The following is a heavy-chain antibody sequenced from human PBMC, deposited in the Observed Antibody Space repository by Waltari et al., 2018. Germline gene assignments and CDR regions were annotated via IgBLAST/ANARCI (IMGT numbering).Heavy chain of an antibody. D-gene: IGHD6-13*01. V-gene: IGHV4-59*01. Sequence: QVQLQESGPGLVKPSETLSLTCTVSGGSISSYYWSWIRQPPGKGLEWIGYIYYSGSTNYNPSRKSRVTISVDTSKNQFSLKLSSVTAADTAVYYCAKDPFRRTRVGIAGNFDYWGQGTLVTVSS. CDR2: IYYSGST. J-gene: IGHJ4*02. CDR1: GGSISSYY. CDR3: AKDPFRRTRVGIAGNFDY.